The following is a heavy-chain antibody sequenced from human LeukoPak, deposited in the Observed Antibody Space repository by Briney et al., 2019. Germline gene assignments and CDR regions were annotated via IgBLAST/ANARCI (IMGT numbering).Heavy chain of an antibody. J-gene: IGHJ4*02. CDR1: GYTFTGYY. Sequence: ASVKVSCKASGYTFTGYYIHWVRQAPGQGLEWMGWINPNSGGTNYAQKFQGWVTMTRDTSISTAYMELSRLRSDDTAVYYCARVRGYGDYDGFGYWGQGTLVTVSS. D-gene: IGHD4-17*01. V-gene: IGHV1-2*04. CDR3: ARVRGYGDYDGFGY. CDR2: INPNSGGT.